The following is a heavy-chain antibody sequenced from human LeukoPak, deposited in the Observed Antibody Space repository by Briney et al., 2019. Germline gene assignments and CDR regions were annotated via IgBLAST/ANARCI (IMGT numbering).Heavy chain of an antibody. Sequence: SETLSLTCTVSGGSISSYYWSWIRQPPGKGLEWIGYIYYSGSTYYNPSLKSRVTISVDTSKNQFSLKLSSLTPADTAVYYCGAIFWSGYYKYDYWGQGTLVTVSS. V-gene: IGHV4-59*04. CDR3: GAIFWSGYYKYDY. D-gene: IGHD3-3*01. CDR2: IYYSGST. J-gene: IGHJ4*02. CDR1: GGSISSYY.